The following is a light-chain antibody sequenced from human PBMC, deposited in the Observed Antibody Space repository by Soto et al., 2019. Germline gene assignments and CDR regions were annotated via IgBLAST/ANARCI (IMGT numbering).Light chain of an antibody. CDR3: QQYSKSPLT. Sequence: EIVLTHSPDTLSLSPGERATLSCRASESVSNNYLAWYQQKPGQAPRLVIYGASSRETGIPERFSGSGSGTDFTLTISRLEPEDFAVYYCQQYSKSPLTFGQGTKVEIK. J-gene: IGKJ1*01. CDR2: GAS. CDR1: ESVSNNY. V-gene: IGKV3-20*01.